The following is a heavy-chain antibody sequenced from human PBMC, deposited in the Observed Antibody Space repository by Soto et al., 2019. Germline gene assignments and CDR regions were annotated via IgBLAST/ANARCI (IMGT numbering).Heavy chain of an antibody. CDR1: GGTFSTYT. Sequence: QVHLVQSGAEVKQPGSSVKVSCKAAGGTFSTYTLIWVRQAPGQGLEWMGRIIPMLTVRNSAQKFQGRVTLTADKSTSTAFMELTSLRSDDTAVYYCSIGSWSAETFDVWGQGTMVTVSS. J-gene: IGHJ3*01. V-gene: IGHV1-69*02. CDR2: IIPMLTVR. CDR3: SIGSWSAETFDV. D-gene: IGHD2-2*01.